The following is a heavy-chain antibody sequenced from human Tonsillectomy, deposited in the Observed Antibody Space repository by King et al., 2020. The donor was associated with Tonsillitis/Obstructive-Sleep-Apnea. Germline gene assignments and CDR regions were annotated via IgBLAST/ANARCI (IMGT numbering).Heavy chain of an antibody. CDR2: ISVSGGRT. CDR1: GFTFSSYP. CDR3: AKVEATVTTTFGY. Sequence: VQLVESGGGLVQPGGSLKPSFAAPGFTFSSYPMSWVRQAPGKGLEWVSAISVSGGRTYYADSVKGRFTTSRDNSKNTLYLQMNSLRAEDTAVYYCAKVEATVTTTFGYWGQGTLVTVSS. D-gene: IGHD4-17*01. J-gene: IGHJ4*02. V-gene: IGHV3-23*04.